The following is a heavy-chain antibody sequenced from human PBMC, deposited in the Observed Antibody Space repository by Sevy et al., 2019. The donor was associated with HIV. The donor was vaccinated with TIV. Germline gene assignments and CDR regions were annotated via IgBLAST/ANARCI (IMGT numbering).Heavy chain of an antibody. CDR2: INSGGGST. D-gene: IGHD3-22*01. J-gene: IGHJ4*02. Sequence: AGSLRLSCAASGFTFTEFVMSWVRQSPGKGLEWVSTINSGGGSTYYADSVKGRFTISRDNSQNTLDLQMNSLRAEDTAVYYCAKDVVGGYYDSSGYSDHWGQGTLVTVSS. CDR3: AKDVVGGYYDSSGYSDH. V-gene: IGHV3-23*01. CDR1: GFTFTEFV.